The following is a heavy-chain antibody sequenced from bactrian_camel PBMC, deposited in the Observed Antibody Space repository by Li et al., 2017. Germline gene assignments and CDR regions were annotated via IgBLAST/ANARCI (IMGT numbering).Heavy chain of an antibody. CDR1: GYRCSSGS. D-gene: IGHD3*01. Sequence: QVQLVESGGGSVQAGGSLRLSCAASGYRCSSGSMGWYRQAPGKEREGVAIIYTGDGSTYYADSVKGRFTISQDNAKNTLYLQMNNLKTEDTAVYHCAAEPRGSAYWGQGTQVTVS. CDR3: AAEPRGSAY. CDR2: IYTGDGST. J-gene: IGHJ4*01. V-gene: IGHV3S54*01.